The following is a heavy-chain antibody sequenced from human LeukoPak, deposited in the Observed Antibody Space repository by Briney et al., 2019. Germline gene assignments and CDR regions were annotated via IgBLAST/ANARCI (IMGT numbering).Heavy chain of an antibody. Sequence: GGSLRLSCAASGFTFSSYAMSWVRQAPGKGLGWVSAISGSGGSTYYADSVKGRFTISRDNSKNTLYLQMNSLRAEDTAVYYCAKAPERIAVAGYFDYWGQGTLVTVSS. J-gene: IGHJ4*02. CDR2: ISGSGGST. CDR1: GFTFSSYA. D-gene: IGHD6-19*01. V-gene: IGHV3-23*01. CDR3: AKAPERIAVAGYFDY.